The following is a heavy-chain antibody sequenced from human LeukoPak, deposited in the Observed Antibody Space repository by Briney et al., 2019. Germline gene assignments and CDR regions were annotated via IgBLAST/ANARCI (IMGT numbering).Heavy chain of an antibody. Sequence: ASVKVSCKASGGTFSSYAISWVRQAPGQGLEWMGGIIPIFGTANYAQKFQGRVTITADESTSTAYMELSSLRSEDTAVYYCAREGIAAAGKYYFDYWGQGTLVTVSS. V-gene: IGHV1-69*13. CDR3: AREGIAAAGKYYFDY. CDR2: IIPIFGTA. D-gene: IGHD6-13*01. CDR1: GGTFSSYA. J-gene: IGHJ4*02.